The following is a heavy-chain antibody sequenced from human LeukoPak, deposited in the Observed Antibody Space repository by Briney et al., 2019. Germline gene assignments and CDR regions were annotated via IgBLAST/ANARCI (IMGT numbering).Heavy chain of an antibody. CDR2: IYYSGST. D-gene: IGHD5-18*01. CDR1: GGSISSSSYY. Sequence: PSETLSLTCTVSGGSISSSSYYWGWIRQPPGKGLEWIGSIYYSGSTYYNPSLKSRVTISVDTSKNQFSLKLSSVTAADTAVYYCARGAIQLWLSPDRYYFDYWGQGTLVTVSS. CDR3: ARGAIQLWLSPDRYYFDY. J-gene: IGHJ4*02. V-gene: IGHV4-39*01.